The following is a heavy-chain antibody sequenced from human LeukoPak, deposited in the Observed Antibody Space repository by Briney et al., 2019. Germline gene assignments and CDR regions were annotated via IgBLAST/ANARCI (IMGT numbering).Heavy chain of an antibody. D-gene: IGHD4-23*01. Sequence: KPSETLSLTCTVSGVSVSSGSYYWSWIRQPPGKGLEWIGYIYYSGSTNYNPSLKSRVTISVDTSKNQFSLKLSSVTAADTAVYYCARDYGGNPETDALDIWGQGTMVTVSS. CDR2: IYYSGST. CDR1: GVSVSSGSYY. CDR3: ARDYGGNPETDALDI. V-gene: IGHV4-61*01. J-gene: IGHJ3*02.